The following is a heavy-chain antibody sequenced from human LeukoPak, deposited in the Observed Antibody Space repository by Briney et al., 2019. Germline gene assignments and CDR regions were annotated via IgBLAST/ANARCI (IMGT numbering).Heavy chain of an antibody. J-gene: IGHJ4*02. D-gene: IGHD4-17*01. CDR3: TRYQDYGDYAFDY. CDR2: IRSKAYGGTS. V-gene: IGHV3-49*04. Sequence: GRSLRLSCTASGFTFGDYAMSWVRQAPGKGLEWVGFIRSKAYGGTSEYAASVKGRFTISRDDSKGIAYLQMNSLKTEDTAVYYCTRYQDYGDYAFDYWGQGTLVTVSS. CDR1: GFTFGDYA.